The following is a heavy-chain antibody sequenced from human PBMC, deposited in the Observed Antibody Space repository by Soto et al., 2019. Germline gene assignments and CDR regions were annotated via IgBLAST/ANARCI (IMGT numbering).Heavy chain of an antibody. Sequence: QVQLQESGPGLVKPSETLSLTCTVSGGSISSYYWSWIRQPPGKGLEWIGYIYYSGSTNYNPSLTGRVTISVDTSNNQFSLQLSYVTAADTAVYYCARALILTGYYIHDAFDIWGQGTMVTVSS. J-gene: IGHJ3*02. CDR1: GGSISSYY. CDR2: IYYSGST. D-gene: IGHD3-9*01. V-gene: IGHV4-59*01. CDR3: ARALILTGYYIHDAFDI.